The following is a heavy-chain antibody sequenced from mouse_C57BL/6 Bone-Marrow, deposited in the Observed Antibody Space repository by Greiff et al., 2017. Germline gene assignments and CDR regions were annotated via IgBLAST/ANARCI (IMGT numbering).Heavy chain of an antibody. Sequence: EVQLKESGAELVKPGASVKLSCTASGFNIKDYYMHWVKQRTEQGLEWIGRIDPEDGDTKYAPKFQGKATITADTSSNTAYLQLSSLTSEDAAVYYCARRVMRYFDYWGQGTTLTVSS. CDR2: IDPEDGDT. V-gene: IGHV14-2*01. CDR1: GFNIKDYY. D-gene: IGHD2-5*01. CDR3: ARRVMRYFDY. J-gene: IGHJ2*01.